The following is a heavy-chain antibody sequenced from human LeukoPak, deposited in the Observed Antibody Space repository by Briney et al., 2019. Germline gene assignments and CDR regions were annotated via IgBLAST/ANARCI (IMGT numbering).Heavy chain of an antibody. V-gene: IGHV3-7*01. CDR1: GFSFSNYW. CDR3: ARGVLPGAIEWSLDY. D-gene: IGHD2-2*02. J-gene: IGHJ4*02. Sequence: PGGSLRLSCAASGFSFSNYWMSWVRQAPGKGLEWVANIKQDGSEKFYVGSVRGRFTISRENAKNSLYLQMNSLRAEDTAVYYCARGVLPGAIEWSLDYWGQGTLVTVSS. CDR2: IKQDGSEK.